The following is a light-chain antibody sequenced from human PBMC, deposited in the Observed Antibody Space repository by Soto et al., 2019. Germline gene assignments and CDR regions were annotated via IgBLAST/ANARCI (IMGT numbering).Light chain of an antibody. Sequence: QSALAQPASVSGSPGQSITISCTGTSGFVGSFSLVSWYQQHPGKAPKVMIYEVSNRPSGVSNRFSGSKSGNTASLTISGLQAEDEADYYCSSYTSSSTRVFGTGTKVTVL. CDR3: SSYTSSSTRV. J-gene: IGLJ1*01. CDR1: SGFVGSFSL. V-gene: IGLV2-14*02. CDR2: EVS.